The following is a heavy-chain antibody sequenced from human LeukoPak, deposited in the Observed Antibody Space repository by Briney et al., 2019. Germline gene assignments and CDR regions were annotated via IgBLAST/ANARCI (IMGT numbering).Heavy chain of an antibody. D-gene: IGHD4-11*01. CDR1: GFKFNTHN. J-gene: IGHJ5*02. V-gene: IGHV3-21*01. Sequence: PGGSLRLSCSASGFKFNTHNLNWVRQAPGKGLEWVSSISSGSRYILYADSVKGRFTVSRDNAKNSLYLQMNRLRADDTAVYYCARVRAGLQAFDTWGQGTLVTVSS. CDR2: ISSGSRYI. CDR3: ARVRAGLQAFDT.